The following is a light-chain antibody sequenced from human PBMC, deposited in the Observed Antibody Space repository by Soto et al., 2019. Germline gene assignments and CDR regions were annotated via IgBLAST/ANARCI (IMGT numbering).Light chain of an antibody. CDR3: AAWDDSLSGQTVV. CDR2: RNN. CDR1: GTNFGAGFD. V-gene: IGLV1-47*01. J-gene: IGLJ2*01. Sequence: QSVLTQPPSVSGAPGQTVTISCIGSGTNFGAGFDVHWYQQLPGTAPKLLIYRNNQRPSGVPDRFSGSKSGASASLAISGLRSEDEATYYCAAWDDSLSGQTVVFGGGTKLTVL.